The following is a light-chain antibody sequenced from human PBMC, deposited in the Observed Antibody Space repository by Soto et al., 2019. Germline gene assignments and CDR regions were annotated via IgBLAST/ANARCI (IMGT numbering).Light chain of an antibody. J-gene: IGLJ1*01. CDR2: NNS. V-gene: IGLV1-44*01. CDR3: ASWDDSLNGSYV. CDR1: NSNIGGNP. Sequence: QSVLTQPPSASGPPGQTVTISCSGSNSNIGGNPVSWYQIVPGAAPKLLIYNNSQRPSGVPDRLTGSKSGTSASLAISGLQSDDEADYFCASWDDSLNGSYVFGTGTKVTVL.